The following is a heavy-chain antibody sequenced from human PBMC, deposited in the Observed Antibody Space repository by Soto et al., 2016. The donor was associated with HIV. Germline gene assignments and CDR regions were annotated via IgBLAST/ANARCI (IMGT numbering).Heavy chain of an antibody. D-gene: IGHD3-22*01. CDR2: INSDGSST. Sequence: EVQLVESGGGLVQSGGSLRLYCAASGFTFSDYWMHWVRQAPGKGLVWVSRINSDGSSTSYADSVKGRFTISRDNAKNTLYLQMNSLGAEDTAVYYCARVNHYYDSSSYYSPYFDFWGQGTLVTVSS. V-gene: IGHV3-74*01. CDR3: ARVNHYYDSSSYYSPYFDF. CDR1: GFTFSDYW. J-gene: IGHJ4*02.